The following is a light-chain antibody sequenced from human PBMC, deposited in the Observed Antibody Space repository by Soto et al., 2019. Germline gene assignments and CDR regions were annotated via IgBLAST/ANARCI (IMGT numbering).Light chain of an antibody. CDR3: QQRSNWLHT. CDR2: DAS. J-gene: IGKJ2*01. V-gene: IGKV3-11*01. CDR1: QSVTNS. Sequence: IVLTQSPATLSLSPGERATLSCRASQSVTNSLAWYQQKPGQAPRLLIYDASNRATGIPVRFSGSGSGTDFTLTISSLEPEDFAVYYCQQRSNWLHTFGQGTKLEIK.